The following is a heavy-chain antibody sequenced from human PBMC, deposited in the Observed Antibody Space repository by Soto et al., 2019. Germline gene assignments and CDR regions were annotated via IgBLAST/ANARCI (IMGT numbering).Heavy chain of an antibody. CDR2: ISGNGGHT. CDR3: AKGWTMSRTSRFDP. D-gene: IGHD3-10*02. V-gene: IGHV3-23*01. Sequence: PGGSLRLSCAASGFTFSTYAMSWVRQAPGKGLEWVSGISGNGGHTYYADSVKGRFTISRDKSRGTLYLQMISLRPGDTATYYCAKGWTMSRTSRFDPWGQGTLVTVSS. CDR1: GFTFSTYA. J-gene: IGHJ5*02.